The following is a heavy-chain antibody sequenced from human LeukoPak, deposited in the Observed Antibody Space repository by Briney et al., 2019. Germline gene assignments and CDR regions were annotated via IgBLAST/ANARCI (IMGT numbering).Heavy chain of an antibody. J-gene: IGHJ5*02. D-gene: IGHD6-19*01. Sequence: GASVTVSCKGSGYTFSSYGISWVRQAPGQGLEWMGWISPYNGKTNYTQKLQGRVTMTADRSTSTAYMELRSLRVDDTAVYYCARDSDPKYSSGWFPDWFDPWGQGTLVIVSS. CDR3: ARDSDPKYSSGWFPDWFDP. CDR2: ISPYNGKT. V-gene: IGHV1-18*01. CDR1: GYTFSSYG.